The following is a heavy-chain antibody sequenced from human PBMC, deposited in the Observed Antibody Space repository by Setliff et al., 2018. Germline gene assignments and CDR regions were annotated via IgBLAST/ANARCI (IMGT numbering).Heavy chain of an antibody. D-gene: IGHD2-15*01. V-gene: IGHV1-18*01. Sequence: WASVKVSCKASGYTFTSYGISWVRQAPGQGLEWMGWISAYNGNTNYAQKLQGRVTMTTDTSTNTAYMEVRSLGSDDTAMYYCARAVGYCSGGSCYKGDDYWCQVTLVTVSS. CDR2: ISAYNGNT. CDR1: GYTFTSYG. CDR3: ARAVGYCSGGSCYKGDDY. J-gene: IGHJ4*02.